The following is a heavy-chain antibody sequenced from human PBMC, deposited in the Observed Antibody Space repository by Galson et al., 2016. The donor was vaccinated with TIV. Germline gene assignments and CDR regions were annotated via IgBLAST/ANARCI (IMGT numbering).Heavy chain of an antibody. CDR1: GFSFRNYV. CDR2: LSLSGTYT. V-gene: IGHV3-23*01. Sequence: SLRLSCAASGFSFRNYVMSWVRLVPGKGLEWVSSLSLSGTYTYYADSVKGRFTISRDNSKYTLFLQLNSLRAGDTGIYYCAKVGKSGDYSWDAFDVWGQGTVVTVSS. CDR3: AKVGKSGDYSWDAFDV. D-gene: IGHD1-26*01. J-gene: IGHJ3*01.